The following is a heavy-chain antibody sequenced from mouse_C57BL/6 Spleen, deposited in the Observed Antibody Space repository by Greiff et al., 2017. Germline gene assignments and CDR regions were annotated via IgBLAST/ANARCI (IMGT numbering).Heavy chain of an antibody. D-gene: IGHD1-1*01. Sequence: QVQLQQPGAELVMPGASVKLSCKASGYTFPSYWMHWVKQRPGPGLEWIGEIDPSDSYTNYNQKFKGKSTLTVDKSSSTAYMQLSSLTSEDSAVYYCARGGYGSSYDYWGQGTTLTVSS. J-gene: IGHJ2*01. CDR3: ARGGYGSSYDY. V-gene: IGHV1-69*01. CDR2: IDPSDSYT. CDR1: GYTFPSYW.